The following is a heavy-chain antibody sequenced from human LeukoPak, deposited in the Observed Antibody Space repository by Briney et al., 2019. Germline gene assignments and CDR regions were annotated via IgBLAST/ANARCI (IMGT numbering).Heavy chain of an antibody. CDR3: AKDLNPFDC. D-gene: IGHD1-14*01. J-gene: IGHJ4*02. V-gene: IGHV3-23*01. Sequence: GGSLRLSCAASGFTLSSYAMRWVRQAPGKGLEWVSAISGSGGSTYYADSVRGRFTISRDNSKNTLYLQMNSPRAADTAVYYCAKDLNPFDCWGQGTLVTAPS. CDR1: GFTLSSYA. CDR2: ISGSGGST.